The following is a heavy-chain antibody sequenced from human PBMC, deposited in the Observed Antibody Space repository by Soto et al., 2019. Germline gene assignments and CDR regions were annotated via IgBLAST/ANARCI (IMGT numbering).Heavy chain of an antibody. CDR1: GGTFSSYA. Sequence: SVKVSCKASGGTFSSYAISWVRQAPGQGLEWMGGIIPIFGTANYAQKFQGRVTITADESTSTAYMELSSLRSEDTAVYYCARNAVISGSPGWFDPWGQGTLVTVSS. V-gene: IGHV1-69*13. J-gene: IGHJ5*02. D-gene: IGHD2-15*01. CDR2: IIPIFGTA. CDR3: ARNAVISGSPGWFDP.